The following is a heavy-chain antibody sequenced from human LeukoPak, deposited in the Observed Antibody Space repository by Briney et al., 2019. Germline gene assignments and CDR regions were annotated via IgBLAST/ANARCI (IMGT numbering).Heavy chain of an antibody. D-gene: IGHD2-2*01. Sequence: GGSLRLSCAASGFSIGTYWMSWVRQAPGKGLEWVANIKQGGSKKYYADSVKGRFTMSRDNAKNSVYLQMNSLRAEDTAVYYCARGYCSSSVCYSIYFDSCGQGTLVTVSS. V-gene: IGHV3-7*01. CDR1: GFSIGTYW. CDR3: ARGYCSSSVCYSIYFDS. J-gene: IGHJ4*02. CDR2: IKQGGSKK.